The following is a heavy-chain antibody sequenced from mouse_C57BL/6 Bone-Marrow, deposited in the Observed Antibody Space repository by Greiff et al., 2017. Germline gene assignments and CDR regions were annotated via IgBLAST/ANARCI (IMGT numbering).Heavy chain of an antibody. Sequence: EVHLVESGAELVRPGDSVKLSCTASGFNIKDDYMHWVKQRPEQGLEWIGWIDPENGDTEYASEFQGKATRTVDTSSNTAYLHLSSLTSEDTAVYYGTRIAYWGQGTLVTVSA. CDR1: GFNIKDDY. J-gene: IGHJ3*01. V-gene: IGHV14-4*01. CDR2: IDPENGDT. CDR3: TRIAY.